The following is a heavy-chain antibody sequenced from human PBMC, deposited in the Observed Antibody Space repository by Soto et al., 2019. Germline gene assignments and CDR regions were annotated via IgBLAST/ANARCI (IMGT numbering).Heavy chain of an antibody. CDR3: ARDIEGWLRFVKYEYYMDV. D-gene: IGHD5-12*01. J-gene: IGHJ6*03. CDR1: GFTFSSYG. CDR2: IRYSGSNK. V-gene: IGHV3-33*01. Sequence: PGGSLRLSCAASGFTFSSYGMHWVRQAPGKGLEWVAVIRYSGSNKYYADSVKGRFTISRDNAKNSLYLQMNSLRAEDTAVYYCARDIEGWLRFVKYEYYMDVWGKGTTVTVSS.